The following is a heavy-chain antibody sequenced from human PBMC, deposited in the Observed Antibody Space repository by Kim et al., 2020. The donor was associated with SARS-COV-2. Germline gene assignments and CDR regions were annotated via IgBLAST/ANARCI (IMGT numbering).Heavy chain of an antibody. Sequence: SETLSLTCAVYGGSFSGYYWSWIRQPPGKGLEWIGEINHSGSTNYNPSLKSRVTISVDTSKNQFSLKLSSVTAADTAVYYCARVKRYRTLGYCSSTSCSHFDPWGQGTLVTVSS. CDR1: GGSFSGYY. J-gene: IGHJ5*02. CDR2: INHSGST. CDR3: ARVKRYRTLGYCSSTSCSHFDP. D-gene: IGHD2-2*01. V-gene: IGHV4-34*01.